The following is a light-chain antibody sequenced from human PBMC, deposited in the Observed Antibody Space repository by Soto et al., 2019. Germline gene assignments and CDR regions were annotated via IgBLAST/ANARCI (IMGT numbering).Light chain of an antibody. CDR2: WAS. V-gene: IGKV4-1*01. Sequence: DIVMTQSPDSLAVSLGERATSNCKSSQSILFRSDNKNYLAWYQQIPGQPPKLLIYWASTRESGVPDRISGSGSGTDFTLTIRGLQAEDVAVYYCQQYYNNHFTLSGGTKVDIK. CDR3: QQYYNNHFT. J-gene: IGKJ4*01. CDR1: QSILFRSDNKNY.